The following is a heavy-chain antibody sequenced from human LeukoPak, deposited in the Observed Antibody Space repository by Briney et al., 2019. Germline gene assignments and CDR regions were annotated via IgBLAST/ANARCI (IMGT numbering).Heavy chain of an antibody. CDR1: EFIFSNYW. V-gene: IGHV3-7*01. J-gene: IGHJ4*02. CDR3: ARSGGTYRFDY. CDR2: INQDGSEK. D-gene: IGHD1-26*01. Sequence: GGSLRLSCAASEFIFSNYWMSWVRQAPGKGLEWVANINQDGSEKWYVDSVKGRLTNSRDNDKKSLYLQMNSLRAEDTAVYYCARSGGTYRFDYWGQGTLVTVSS.